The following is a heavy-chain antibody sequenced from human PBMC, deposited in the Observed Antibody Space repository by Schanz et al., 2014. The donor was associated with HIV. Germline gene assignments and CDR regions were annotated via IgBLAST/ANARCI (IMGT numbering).Heavy chain of an antibody. D-gene: IGHD6-19*01. J-gene: IGHJ4*02. CDR2: ISSSSSTI. Sequence: EVQLVESGGGLVQPGGSLRLSCGASRFTFSSYSMNWVRQAPGKGLEWVSYISSSSSTIYYADSVKGRFTISRDNAKSSLYLQMNSLRDEDTAVYYCARSNIAVSHAMDVWGQGALVSVSS. CDR1: RFTFSSYS. CDR3: ARSNIAVSHAMDV. V-gene: IGHV3-48*02.